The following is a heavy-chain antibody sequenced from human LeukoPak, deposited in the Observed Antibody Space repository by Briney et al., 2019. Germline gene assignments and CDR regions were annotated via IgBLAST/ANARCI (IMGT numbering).Heavy chain of an antibody. V-gene: IGHV6-1*01. CDR3: ARDRCSSTSCYSALYYYYGMDV. CDR2: TYYRSKWYN. CDR1: GDSVSSNSAV. Sequence: SQTLSLTCAISGDSVSSNSAVWNWIRQSPSRGLEWLGRTYYRSKWYNDYAVSVKSRITINPDTSKNQFSLQLNSVTPEDTAVYYCARDRCSSTSCYSALYYYYGMDVWGQGTTVTVSS. J-gene: IGHJ6*02. D-gene: IGHD2-2*01.